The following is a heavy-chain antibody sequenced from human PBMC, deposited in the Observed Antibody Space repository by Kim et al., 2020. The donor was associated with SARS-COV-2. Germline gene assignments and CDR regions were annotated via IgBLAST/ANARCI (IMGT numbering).Heavy chain of an antibody. CDR1: GYTFTGYY. J-gene: IGHJ4*02. CDR3: ARDNRWGGDDYGDYIGFFDY. V-gene: IGHV1-2*02. Sequence: ASVKVSCKASGYTFTGYYMHWVRQAPGQGLEWMGWINPNSGGTNYAQKFQGRVTMTRDTSISTAYMELSRLRSDDTAVYYCARDNRWGGDDYGDYIGFFDYWGQGTLVTVSS. CDR2: INPNSGGT. D-gene: IGHD4-17*01.